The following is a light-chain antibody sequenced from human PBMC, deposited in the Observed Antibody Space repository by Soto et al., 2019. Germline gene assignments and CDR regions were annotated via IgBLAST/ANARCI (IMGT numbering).Light chain of an antibody. CDR1: QSINNW. CDR2: KAS. Sequence: IQMTQFPSTLSASVGGRVTITCRASQSINNWLAWHQQKPGKAPKLLINKASNLESGVPSRFSGSGFGTEFTLTISSLQPDDFATYYCQQYNSYSEAFGQGTKVDIK. CDR3: QQYNSYSEA. J-gene: IGKJ1*01. V-gene: IGKV1-5*03.